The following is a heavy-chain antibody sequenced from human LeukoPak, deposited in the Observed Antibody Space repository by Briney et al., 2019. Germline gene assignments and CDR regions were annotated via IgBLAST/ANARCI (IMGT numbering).Heavy chain of an antibody. D-gene: IGHD1-14*01. Sequence: GGSLRLSCAASDIIVMSNYMTWVRQAPGKGLEWVSVIYNDGSAYYADSVRGRFTISRDTSKNTVYLQMNSLRAEDTAVYYCAIRGGPGSLDVFDIWGQGTMVTVSS. CDR3: AIRGGPGSLDVFDI. CDR2: IYNDGSA. CDR1: DIIVMSNY. J-gene: IGHJ3*02. V-gene: IGHV3-53*01.